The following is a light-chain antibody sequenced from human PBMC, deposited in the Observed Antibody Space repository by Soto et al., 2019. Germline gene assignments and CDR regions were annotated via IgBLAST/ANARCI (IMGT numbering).Light chain of an antibody. CDR2: KAS. V-gene: IGKV1-5*03. CDR3: QQYYSNPPYT. J-gene: IGKJ2*01. Sequence: DIQMTQSPSTLSGSVGDRVTITCRAGQTISSWLAWYQQKPGKAPKLLIYKASTLKSGVPSRFSGSGSGTEFTLTISSLQPDDFATYYCQQYYSNPPYTFGQGT. CDR1: QTISSW.